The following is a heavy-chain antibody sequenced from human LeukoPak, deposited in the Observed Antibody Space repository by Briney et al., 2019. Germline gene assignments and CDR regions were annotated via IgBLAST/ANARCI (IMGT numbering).Heavy chain of an antibody. CDR1: GGAISRSHYY. V-gene: IGHV4-39*07. D-gene: IGHD3-22*01. J-gene: IGHJ4*02. Sequence: PSETLSLTCTVSGGAISRSHYYWGWMRQPPGKGLEWIGSIYYSGSTYYDPSLKSRVTISVDTSKNQFSLKLSSVTAADTAVYYCAILPATDTYYYDRSGYYRHGVHWGQGTLVTVSS. CDR2: IYYSGST. CDR3: AILPATDTYYYDRSGYYRHGVH.